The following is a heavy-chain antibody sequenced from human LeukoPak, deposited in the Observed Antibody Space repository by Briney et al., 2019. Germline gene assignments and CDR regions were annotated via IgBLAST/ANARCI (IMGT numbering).Heavy chain of an antibody. V-gene: IGHV4-59*08. CDR3: ARRTYFDL. J-gene: IGHJ2*01. Sequence: SETLSLTCTVSRGSISSYYWSWVRQPPGKGLEWIGYIYYSGSTTYNPSLKSRVTISVDTSKNQSSLKLNAVTAADTAVYYCARRTYFDLWGRGTLVTVSS. CDR1: RGSISSYY. CDR2: IYYSGST.